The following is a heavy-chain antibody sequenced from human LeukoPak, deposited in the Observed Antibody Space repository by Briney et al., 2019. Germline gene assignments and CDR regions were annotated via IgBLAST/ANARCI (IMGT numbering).Heavy chain of an antibody. CDR3: AKDIAASGLPRIFDF. CDR2: VSGSGGRGAT. CDR1: GFTFINYV. V-gene: IGHV3-23*01. J-gene: IGHJ4*02. D-gene: IGHD6-13*01. Sequence: PGRSLRLSCEASGFTFINYVMSWVRQAPGKGPEWVSSVSGSGGRGATYYRVSVKGRFTISRDNSKNTVFLQMNGLSADDTAVYYCAKDIAASGLPRIFDFWGQGILVTVSS.